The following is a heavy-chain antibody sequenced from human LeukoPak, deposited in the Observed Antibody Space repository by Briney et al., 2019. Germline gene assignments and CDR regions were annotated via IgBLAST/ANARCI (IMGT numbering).Heavy chain of an antibody. Sequence: SGPMLVKPTQTLTLTCTFSGFSLTTSGVGVGWIRQPPGRALEWLALINWDDQKVYSPSLQSRLSITKDTSKNQVVLTMTNVDPVDTATYYCAHRRDSSGYHYRWWFAPWGQGTLVTVSS. J-gene: IGHJ5*02. D-gene: IGHD3-22*01. CDR3: AHRRDSSGYHYRWWFAP. CDR1: GFSLTTSGVG. V-gene: IGHV2-5*02. CDR2: INWDDQK.